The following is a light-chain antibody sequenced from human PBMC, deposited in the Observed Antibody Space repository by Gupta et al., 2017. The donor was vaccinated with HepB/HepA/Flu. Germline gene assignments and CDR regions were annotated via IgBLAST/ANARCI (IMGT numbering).Light chain of an antibody. Sequence: DIQVTQSPSSLSASIGDRVTITCQASQDINNFLNWYQQKPGKAPKLLIYYASNLQTGVPSRFSGSGSGTNFIVTISSLQPEDIATYFCQQYDNIPLTFGGGTRVEFK. CDR2: YAS. V-gene: IGKV1-33*01. J-gene: IGKJ4*01. CDR1: QDINNF. CDR3: QQYDNIPLT.